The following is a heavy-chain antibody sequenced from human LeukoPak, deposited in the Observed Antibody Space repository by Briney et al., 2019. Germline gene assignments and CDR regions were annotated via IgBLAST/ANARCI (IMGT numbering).Heavy chain of an antibody. CDR2: INHSGST. CDR3: AASGYYRSYYYFDY. D-gene: IGHD3-22*01. CDR1: GGSISSSSYY. V-gene: IGHV4-39*07. J-gene: IGHJ4*02. Sequence: SETLSLTCTVSGGSISSSSYYWSWIRQPPGKGLEWIGEINHSGSTNYNPSLKSRVTISVDTSKNQFSLKLSSVTAADTAVYYCAASGYYRSYYYFDYWGQGTLVTVSS.